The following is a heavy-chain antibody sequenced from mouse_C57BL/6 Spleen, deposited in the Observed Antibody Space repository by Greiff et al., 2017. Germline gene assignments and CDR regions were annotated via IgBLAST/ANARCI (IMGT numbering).Heavy chain of an antibody. CDR3: TKIYNSYAMDY. Sequence: EVMLVESGGGLVQPGGSMKLSCVASGFTFSNYWMNWVRQSPEKGLEWVAQIRLKSDNYATHYAESVKGRFTISRDDSKSSVYLQMNNLRAEDTGIYYCTKIYNSYAMDYWGQGTSVTVSS. CDR1: GFTFSNYW. D-gene: IGHD1-3*01. V-gene: IGHV6-3*01. CDR2: IRLKSDNYAT. J-gene: IGHJ4*01.